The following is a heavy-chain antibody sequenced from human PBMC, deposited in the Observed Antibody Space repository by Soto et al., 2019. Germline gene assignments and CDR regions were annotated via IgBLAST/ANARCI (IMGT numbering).Heavy chain of an antibody. Sequence: GGSLRLSCAASGFTFSSYSMNWVRQAPGKGLEWVSSISSSSSYIYYADSVKGRFTISRDNSKNSLYLQMNSLRAEDTAVYYCEGLRGTYYYYGMYVRGQGTTVTVSS. CDR3: EGLRGTYYYYGMYV. CDR2: ISSSSSYI. V-gene: IGHV3-21*01. CDR1: GFTFSSYS. D-gene: IGHD1-1*01. J-gene: IGHJ6*02.